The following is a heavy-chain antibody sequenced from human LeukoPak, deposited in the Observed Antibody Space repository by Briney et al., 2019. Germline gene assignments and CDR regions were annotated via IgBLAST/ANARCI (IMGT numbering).Heavy chain of an antibody. CDR1: GFTFTDYT. CDR3: AKDPTEYGSSWYSYFDY. Sequence: PGGSLRLSCAASGFTFTDYTMHWVRQAPGKGLEWVSGISWNSSSIVYADSVKGRFTISRDKAKTSLYLQMKRERAEDKALYYCAKDPTEYGSSWYSYFDYWGQGTLVTVSS. CDR2: ISWNSSSI. D-gene: IGHD6-13*01. J-gene: IGHJ4*02. V-gene: IGHV3-9*01.